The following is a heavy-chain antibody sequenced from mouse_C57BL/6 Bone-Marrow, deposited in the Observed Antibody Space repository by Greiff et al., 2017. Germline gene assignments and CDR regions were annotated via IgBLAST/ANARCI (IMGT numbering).Heavy chain of an antibody. D-gene: IGHD1-1*01. J-gene: IGHJ1*03. CDR1: GFNIKDDY. Sequence: EVQLQQSGAELVRPGASVKLSCTASGFNIKDDYMHWVKQRPEQGLEWIGWIDPENGDTEYASKFQGKATITADPSSNTAYLQLSSLTSEDTAVYYCTKYYGSNWYFDVWGKGTTVTVSS. V-gene: IGHV14-4*01. CDR2: IDPENGDT. CDR3: TKYYGSNWYFDV.